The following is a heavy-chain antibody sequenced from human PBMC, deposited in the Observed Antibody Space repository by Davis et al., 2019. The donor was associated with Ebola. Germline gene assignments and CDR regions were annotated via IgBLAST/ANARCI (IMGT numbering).Heavy chain of an antibody. CDR1: GYTFTSYG. CDR2: ISAYNGNS. D-gene: IGHD2-15*01. J-gene: IGHJ6*04. Sequence: AASVKVSCKASGYTFTSYGISWVRQAPGQGLEWMGWISAYNGNSNYAQKLQGRVTMTRDTSTSTVYMELSSLRSEDTAVYYCAREAVVVVAATHFYYYYGMDVWGKGTTVTVSS. CDR3: AREAVVVVAATHFYYYYGMDV. V-gene: IGHV1-18*01.